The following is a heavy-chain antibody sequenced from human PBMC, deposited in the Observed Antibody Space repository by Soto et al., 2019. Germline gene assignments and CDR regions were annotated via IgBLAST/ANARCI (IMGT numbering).Heavy chain of an antibody. CDR3: AKDHETSGYPHY. CDR1: GFTFSSYG. J-gene: IGHJ4*02. CDR2: ISYDGSNK. D-gene: IGHD3-22*01. Sequence: QVQLVESGGGVVQPGRSLRLSCAASGFTFSSYGMHWVRQAPGKGLEWVEVISYDGSNKYYADSVKGRFTISRDNSKNTLYLQMNSLRAEDTAVYYCAKDHETSGYPHYWGQGTLVTVSS. V-gene: IGHV3-30*18.